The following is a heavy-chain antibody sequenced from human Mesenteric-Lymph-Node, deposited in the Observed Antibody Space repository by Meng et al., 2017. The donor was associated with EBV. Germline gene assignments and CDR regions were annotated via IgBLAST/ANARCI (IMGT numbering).Heavy chain of an antibody. Sequence: QVQLVQSGAEVKKPGASVKVSCKASGYTFTSYGFSWVRQAPGQGLEWMGWISAFNGDTNYAQNLQGRVSMTTDTSTSTAYMEVRSLRSDDTAVYYCASSLAIFGVVTPFESWGQGTLVTVSS. D-gene: IGHD3-3*01. CDR3: ASSLAIFGVVTPFES. CDR2: ISAFNGDT. CDR1: GYTFTSYG. V-gene: IGHV1-18*01. J-gene: IGHJ4*02.